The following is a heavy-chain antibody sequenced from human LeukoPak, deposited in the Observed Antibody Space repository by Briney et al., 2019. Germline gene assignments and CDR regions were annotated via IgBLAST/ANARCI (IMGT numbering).Heavy chain of an antibody. CDR2: ISSDCIM. J-gene: IGHJ5*02. D-gene: IGHD3-22*01. CDR3: ARDLGKYYDTSDNWCEP. CDR1: GFTFSSYG. V-gene: IGHV3-48*04. Sequence: GGTLRLSCAASGFTFSSYGMHWVRQAPGKGLEWVSYISSDCIMYYADSVKGRITISRDNAKNSLYLQMNSLRAEDTAVYFCARDLGKYYDTSDNWCEPWGEGNLFTVSS.